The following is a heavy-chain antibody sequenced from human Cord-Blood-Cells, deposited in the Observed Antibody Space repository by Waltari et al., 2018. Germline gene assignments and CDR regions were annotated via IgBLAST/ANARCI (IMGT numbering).Heavy chain of an antibody. CDR3: ATAKTKGYCSSTSCYKFDY. D-gene: IGHD2-2*01. CDR2: VDPEDGET. CDR1: GYTLTELS. Sequence: QVQLVQSGAEVKKPGASVKVSCKVSGYTLTELSMHWVRQAPGKGLEWRGGVDPEDGETIYAQKFQGRVTMTEDTSTDTAYMELSSLRSEDTAVYYCATAKTKGYCSSTSCYKFDYWGQGTLVTVSS. J-gene: IGHJ4*02. V-gene: IGHV1-24*01.